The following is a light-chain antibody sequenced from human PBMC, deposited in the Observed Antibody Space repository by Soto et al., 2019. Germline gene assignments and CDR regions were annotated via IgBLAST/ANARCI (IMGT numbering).Light chain of an antibody. CDR2: AAS. Sequence: DSQMTQSPSSLSASVGDRVTITCRASQSISRFLNWYQQKSGKPPQLLIYAASSLQSGVPSRFSGSGSGTAFTLTIISLQPEDFATYYCQQTYITPPLTFGQGSKVEIK. CDR1: QSISRF. CDR3: QQTYITPPLT. V-gene: IGKV1-39*01. J-gene: IGKJ1*01.